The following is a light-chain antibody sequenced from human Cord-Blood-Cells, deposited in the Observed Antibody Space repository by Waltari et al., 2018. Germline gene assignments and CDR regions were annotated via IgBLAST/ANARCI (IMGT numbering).Light chain of an antibody. CDR2: EVI. J-gene: IGLJ1*01. CDR1: RRDVGGYNY. CDR3: SSYAGSNNYV. V-gene: IGLV2-8*01. Sequence: QSALTQPLSASGSPGQSVTISCTGTRRDVGGYNYVSWYQQHPGKAPKLLIYEVIKRPSGVPDRFSGSKSCNTASLTVSGLQAEDEADYYCSSYAGSNNYVFGTGTKVTVL.